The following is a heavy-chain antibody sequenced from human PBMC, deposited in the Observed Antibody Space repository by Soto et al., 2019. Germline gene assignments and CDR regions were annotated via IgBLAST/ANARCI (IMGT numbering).Heavy chain of an antibody. J-gene: IGHJ4*02. Sequence: PGWSLRLSCAASGFTFSSYAMIWVRRAPGTGLEWVSTIIGRGASTYYADSVKGRFTISRDNSKNTLYVQMNSLRAEDTAVYYCGKVGYTSSWYGFDYRGQGTLVTVCS. V-gene: IGHV3-23*01. D-gene: IGHD6-13*01. CDR1: GFTFSSYA. CDR2: IIGRGAST. CDR3: GKVGYTSSWYGFDY.